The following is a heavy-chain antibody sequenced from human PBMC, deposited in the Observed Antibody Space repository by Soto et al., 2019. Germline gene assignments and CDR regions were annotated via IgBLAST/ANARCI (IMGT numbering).Heavy chain of an antibody. D-gene: IGHD3-22*01. J-gene: IGHJ4*02. CDR3: ARAFYDSSGYSVFFDY. CDR2: IIPIFGTA. CDR1: GGTFSSYA. Sequence: SVKVSCKASGGTFSSYAISWVRQAPGQGLEWMGGIIPIFGTANYAQKFQGRVTITADKSTSTAYMELSSLRSEDTAVYYCARAFYDSSGYSVFFDYWGQGTLVTVSS. V-gene: IGHV1-69*06.